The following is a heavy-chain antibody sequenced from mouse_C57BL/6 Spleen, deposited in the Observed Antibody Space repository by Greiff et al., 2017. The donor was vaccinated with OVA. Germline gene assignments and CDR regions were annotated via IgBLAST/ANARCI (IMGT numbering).Heavy chain of an antibody. CDR1: GYTFTSYW. CDR2: IDPNGGGT. CDR3: AGDGGYFFAY. J-gene: IGHJ3*01. V-gene: IGHV1-72*01. D-gene: IGHD2-3*01. Sequence: QVQLQQPGAELVKPGASVKLSCTASGYTFTSYWMHWVQQRPGRGLEWIGRIDPNGGGTKYNEKFKSKATMTVDKPSSTVYMQLSSLTSEDSAVYYCAGDGGYFFAYWGQGTLVTVSA.